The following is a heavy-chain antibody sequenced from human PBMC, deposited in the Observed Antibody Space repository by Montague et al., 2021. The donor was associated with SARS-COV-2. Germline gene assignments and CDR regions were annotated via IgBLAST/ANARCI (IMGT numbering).Heavy chain of an antibody. CDR3: AGKVLTVPADH. CDR2: ISYGGIA. Sequence: SETLSLTCAVSGVSITSTNWRSLVRQPPGKGLEWIGEISYGGIATYNPSLKSRATISMDRSRNLFSLKLSSVTAADTAIYYCAGKVLTVPADHWGQGTLVTVS. V-gene: IGHV4-4*02. D-gene: IGHD4-11*01. CDR1: GVSITSTNW. J-gene: IGHJ5*02.